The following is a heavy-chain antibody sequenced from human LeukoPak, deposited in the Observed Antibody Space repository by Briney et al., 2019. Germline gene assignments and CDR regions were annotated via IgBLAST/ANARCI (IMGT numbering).Heavy chain of an antibody. Sequence: GASVKVSCKAFGYSFTSHYMHWVRQAPGQGLEWVGLINPTGTSTIYAQKFQGRVTMTRDMSTTTGYMEMSSLRSEDTAVYYCARDNSVGEIAWWFDPWGQGTLVTV. CDR1: GYSFTSHY. J-gene: IGHJ5*02. D-gene: IGHD1-26*01. V-gene: IGHV1-46*01. CDR3: ARDNSVGEIAWWFDP. CDR2: INPTGTST.